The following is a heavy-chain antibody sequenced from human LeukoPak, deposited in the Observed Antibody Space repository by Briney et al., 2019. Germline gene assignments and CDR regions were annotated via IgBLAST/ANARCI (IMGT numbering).Heavy chain of an antibody. CDR3: AVGITTLGVAASFDS. CDR2: IDHRGTA. D-gene: IGHD3-3*01. J-gene: IGHJ4*02. CDR1: GASYNAYY. V-gene: IGHV4-34*01. Sequence: SETLSLTCAVYGASYNAYYWSWIRQPPGKGLEWIGDIDHRGTATYNPSLKSRLTISADASKNQFSLKLNSVTDADTAVYYCAVGITTLGVAASFDSWGQGNLVIVFS.